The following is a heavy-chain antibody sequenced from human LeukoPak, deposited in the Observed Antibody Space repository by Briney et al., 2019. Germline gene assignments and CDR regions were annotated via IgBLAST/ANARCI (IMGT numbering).Heavy chain of an antibody. Sequence: ASVRVSCKASGYTFTDYFLHWVRRAPGQEFELMGWINPNSGAAHCTQSFQGRVTMTRDTSLSTAYLQLNSLTSDDAAMYYCARAQYLTAPAGTFANSWGQGTLVTVSS. CDR3: ARAQYLTAPAGTFANS. J-gene: IGHJ4*02. V-gene: IGHV1-2*02. CDR2: INPNSGAA. CDR1: GYTFTDYF. D-gene: IGHD6-13*01.